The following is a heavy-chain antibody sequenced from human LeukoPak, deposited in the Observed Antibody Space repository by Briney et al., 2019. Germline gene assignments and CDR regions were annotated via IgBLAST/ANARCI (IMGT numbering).Heavy chain of an antibody. D-gene: IGHD2/OR15-2a*01. Sequence: GGSLRLSCAASGFSFGNYVMHWVRQAPGKGLEWVAVISSDGSSEFCADPVKGRFTISRDNFKSTLHLRMDRLRVDDTAVFYCARSPMGIYTFDVWGQGTTVTVYS. J-gene: IGHJ6*02. CDR3: ARSPMGIYTFDV. CDR2: ISSDGSSE. CDR1: GFSFGNYV. V-gene: IGHV3-30*04.